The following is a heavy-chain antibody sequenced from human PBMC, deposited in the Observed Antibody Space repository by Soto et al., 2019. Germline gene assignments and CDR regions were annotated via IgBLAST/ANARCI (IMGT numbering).Heavy chain of an antibody. D-gene: IGHD3-9*01. J-gene: IGHJ5*02. CDR3: ARRLVDTVDTFFNGFDL. CDR2: VFYTGTA. V-gene: IGHV4-31*03. Sequence: QVQLQESGPRLVKPSQTLSLTCTVSGGSINTGGYYWGWIRQLPGAGLEWIGHVFYTGTAFYNPSLKSRSAISIDTSPNQFFLQMRSVTAADTAIYYCARRLVDTVDTFFNGFDLWGQGILVTVSS. CDR1: GGSINTGGYY.